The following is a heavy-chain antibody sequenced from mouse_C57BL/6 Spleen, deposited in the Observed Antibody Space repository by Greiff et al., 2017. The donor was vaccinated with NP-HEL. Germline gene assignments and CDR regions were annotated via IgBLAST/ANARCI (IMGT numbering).Heavy chain of an antibody. Sequence: VQLQQSGAELVRPGTSVKMSCKASGYTFTNYWIGWAKQRPGHGLEWIGDIYPGGGSTTYNEKFKGTATLTAANSSSTAYMQFSSLTAEDSAIYYCARSGDYDGGAMDDGGQGTSVTVSS. CDR2: IYPGGGST. D-gene: IGHD2-4*01. J-gene: IGHJ4*01. CDR3: ARSGDYDGGAMDD. V-gene: IGHV1-63*01. CDR1: GYTFTNYW.